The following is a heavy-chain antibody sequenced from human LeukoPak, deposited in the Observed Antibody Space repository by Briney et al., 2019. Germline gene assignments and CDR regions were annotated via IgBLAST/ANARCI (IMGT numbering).Heavy chain of an antibody. V-gene: IGHV1-46*01. J-gene: IGHJ4*02. CDR3: ARLHYDSSGYYTGFDY. D-gene: IGHD3-22*01. CDR2: INPSGGST. Sequence: ASVKVSCKASGYTLTSYYMHWVRQAPGQGLEWMGIINPSGGSTSYAQKFQGRVTMTRDTSTSTVYMELSSLRSEDTAVYYCARLHYDSSGYYTGFDYWGQGTLVTVSS. CDR1: GYTLTSYY.